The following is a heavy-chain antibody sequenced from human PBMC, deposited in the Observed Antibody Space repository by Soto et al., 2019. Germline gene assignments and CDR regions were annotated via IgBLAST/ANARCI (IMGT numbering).Heavy chain of an antibody. CDR1: GFTFSSYW. CDR3: AREKGFRYTVTTPKYNCGMDV. D-gene: IGHD4-17*01. CDR2: IKQNGSEE. J-gene: IGHJ6*01. Sequence: PGGSLRLSCAASGFTFSSYWMTWVRQAPGKGLEWVANIKQNGSEENYVDSVKGRFTISRDNTKSSLYLQMNSLRAEDTAVYYCAREKGFRYTVTTPKYNCGMDVWAQGNTVTVSS. V-gene: IGHV3-7*05.